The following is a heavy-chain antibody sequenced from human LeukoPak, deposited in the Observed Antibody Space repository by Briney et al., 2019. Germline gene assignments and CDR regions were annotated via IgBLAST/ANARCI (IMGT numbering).Heavy chain of an antibody. Sequence: GGSLRLSCAASGFTFSSYGMHWVRQAPPKGLEWVAFIRYDGSNKYYADSVKGRFTISRDNSKNTLYLQMNSLSAEDTAVYYCASDSSGWSAFDYWGQGTLVTVSS. J-gene: IGHJ4*02. CDR1: GFTFSSYG. V-gene: IGHV3-30*02. D-gene: IGHD6-19*01. CDR2: IRYDGSNK. CDR3: ASDSSGWSAFDY.